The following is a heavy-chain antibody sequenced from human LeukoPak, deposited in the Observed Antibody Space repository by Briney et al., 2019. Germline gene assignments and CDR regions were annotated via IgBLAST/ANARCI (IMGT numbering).Heavy chain of an antibody. Sequence: SETLSLTCTVSGYSISSGYYWGWIRQPPGKGLEWIGSIYHSGSTYYNPSLKSRVTISVDTSKNQFSLKLSSVTAADMAVYYCAREGYSYGNEFDYWGQGTLVTVSS. CDR3: AREGYSYGNEFDY. D-gene: IGHD5-18*01. V-gene: IGHV4-38-2*02. CDR2: IYHSGST. J-gene: IGHJ4*02. CDR1: GYSISSGYY.